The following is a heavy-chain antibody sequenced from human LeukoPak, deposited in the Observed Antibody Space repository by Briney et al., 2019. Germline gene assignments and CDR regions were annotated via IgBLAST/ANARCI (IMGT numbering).Heavy chain of an antibody. V-gene: IGHV3-48*03. J-gene: IGHJ4*02. CDR2: ISSSGSTI. D-gene: IGHD6-13*01. CDR3: ARETDSTLFDY. Sequence: GGSLRLSCAASGFTFSSYEMNWVRQAPGKGLEWVSYISSSGSTIFYADSVKGRFTISRDNAKNSLYLQMNSLRAEDTAVYYCARETDSTLFDYWGQGTLVTVSS. CDR1: GFTFSSYE.